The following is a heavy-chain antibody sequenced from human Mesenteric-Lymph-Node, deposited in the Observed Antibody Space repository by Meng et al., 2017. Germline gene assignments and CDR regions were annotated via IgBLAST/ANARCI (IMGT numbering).Heavy chain of an antibody. D-gene: IGHD1-14*01. CDR2: IYYSGNT. Sequence: QGQDRGPGLVKPYNTIPLPCTCSGGSMGSGDYFWNWIRQPPGRGLEWIGHIYYSGNTYYNPSLKSRVTISIDTSKNQFSLKLSSVTAADTAVYYCARAEYYNWFDPWGQGTLVTVSS. CDR1: GGSMGSGDYF. J-gene: IGHJ5*02. CDR3: ARAEYYNWFDP. V-gene: IGHV4-30-4*01.